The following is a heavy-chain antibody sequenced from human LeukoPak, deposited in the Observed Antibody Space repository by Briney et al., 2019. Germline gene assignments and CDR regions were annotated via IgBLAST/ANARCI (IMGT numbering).Heavy chain of an antibody. CDR2: AYYSGGT. D-gene: IGHD5-12*01. J-gene: IGHJ4*02. Sequence: SETLSLTCAVSGGSISSGGYSWSWIRQPPGTGLEWIGYAYYSGGTYYNPSLKSRVTISVDTSKNQFSLKLNSVTAADTAVYYCASHSGGYAYWGQGTLVTVSS. V-gene: IGHV4-30-4*07. CDR1: GGSISSGGYS. CDR3: ASHSGGYAY.